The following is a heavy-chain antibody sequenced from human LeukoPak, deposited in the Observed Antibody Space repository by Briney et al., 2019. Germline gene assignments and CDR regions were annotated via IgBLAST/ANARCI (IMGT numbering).Heavy chain of an antibody. Sequence: GASVKVSCKASGYTFTSYDINWVRQGNGQGLEWMGWMNPNSGNTGYAQKFQGRVTMTRNTSISTAYMELRSLRSDDTAVSYCARGGPRTSRAAPERGWFDPWGQGTLVTVSS. J-gene: IGHJ5*02. CDR2: MNPNSGNT. CDR3: ARGGPRTSRAAPERGWFDP. D-gene: IGHD1-14*01. CDR1: GYTFTSYD. V-gene: IGHV1-8*01.